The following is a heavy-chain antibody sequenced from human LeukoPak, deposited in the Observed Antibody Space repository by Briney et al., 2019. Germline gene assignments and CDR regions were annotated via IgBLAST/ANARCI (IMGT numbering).Heavy chain of an antibody. V-gene: IGHV3-21*01. CDR2: ISSSSNYI. CDR3: ARVGRLLWFGELYYFDY. Sequence: GGSLRLSCAASGFTFSSYSMNWVRQAPGKGLEWVSSISSSSNYIYYADSVKGRFTISRDNAKNSLYLQMNSLGAEDTAVYYCARVGRLLWFGELYYFDYWGQGTLVTVSS. D-gene: IGHD3-10*01. J-gene: IGHJ4*02. CDR1: GFTFSSYS.